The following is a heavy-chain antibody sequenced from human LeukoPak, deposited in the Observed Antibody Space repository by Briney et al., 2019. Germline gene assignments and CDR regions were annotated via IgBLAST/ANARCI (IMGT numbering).Heavy chain of an antibody. D-gene: IGHD6-25*01. Sequence: SETLSLTCAVSGVSITSGSYYWGWIRQPPGKGLEWIGSVHHSGNNHYHPSFKSRVTVSVDTSKNRFSLKVKSVSAADTAIFYCAKSRWIAAGPFDYWGQGSLVTVSS. CDR2: VHHSGNN. CDR3: AKSRWIAAGPFDY. CDR1: GVSITSGSYY. V-gene: IGHV4-39*01. J-gene: IGHJ4*02.